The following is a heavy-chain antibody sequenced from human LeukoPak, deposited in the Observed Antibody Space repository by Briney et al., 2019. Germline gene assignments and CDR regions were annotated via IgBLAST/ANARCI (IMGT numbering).Heavy chain of an antibody. Sequence: GGSLRLSCGASGFTFSSYAMSWVRQAPGKGLEWVSAISGSGGSTYYADSVKGRFTISRDNSKNTLYLQMNSLRAEDTAVYYCAKQGYCSGGSCRKGGGGNRGYFDYWGQGTLVTVSS. V-gene: IGHV3-23*01. CDR3: AKQGYCSGGSCRKGGGGNRGYFDY. CDR1: GFTFSSYA. CDR2: ISGSGGST. D-gene: IGHD2-15*01. J-gene: IGHJ4*02.